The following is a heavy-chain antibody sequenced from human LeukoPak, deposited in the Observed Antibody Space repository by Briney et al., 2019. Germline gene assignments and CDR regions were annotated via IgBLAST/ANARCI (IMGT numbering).Heavy chain of an antibody. CDR1: GGSISSYY. V-gene: IGHV4-59*01. CDR3: ARDNGYPTGFDY. CDR2: IYYSGST. J-gene: IGHJ4*02. Sequence: SETLSLTCTVSGGSISSYYWGWIRQPPGKGLEWIGYIYYSGSTNYNPSLKSRVTISVDTSKNQFSLKLSSVTAADTAVYYCARDNGYPTGFDYWGQETLVTVSS. D-gene: IGHD5-24*01.